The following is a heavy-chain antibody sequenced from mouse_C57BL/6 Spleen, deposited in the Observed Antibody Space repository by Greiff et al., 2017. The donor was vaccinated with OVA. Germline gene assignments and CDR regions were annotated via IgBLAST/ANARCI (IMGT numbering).Heavy chain of an antibody. Sequence: VQLQQSGAELVMPGASVKLSCKASGYTFTSYWMHWVKQRPGQGLEWIGEIDPSDSYTNYNQKFKGKSTLTVDKSSSTAYMQLSSLTSEDSAVYYCARGDGSWGQGTLVTVSA. V-gene: IGHV1-69*01. CDR3: ARGDGS. D-gene: IGHD1-1*01. CDR2: IDPSDSYT. CDR1: GYTFTSYW. J-gene: IGHJ3*01.